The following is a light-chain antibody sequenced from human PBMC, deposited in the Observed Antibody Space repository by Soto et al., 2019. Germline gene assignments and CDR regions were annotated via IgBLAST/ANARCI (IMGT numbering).Light chain of an antibody. CDR3: SSYKNNSPHV. CDR2: EVS. V-gene: IGLV2-14*01. J-gene: IGLJ1*01. Sequence: QSALTQPASVSGSPGQSITISCIGTSSDVGVYDFVSWYQHHPGKAPKLLIYEVSNRPSGVSNRFSGSKSGNTASLTISGLQAADEADYYCSSYKNNSPHVSGTGTKVTVL. CDR1: SSDVGVYDF.